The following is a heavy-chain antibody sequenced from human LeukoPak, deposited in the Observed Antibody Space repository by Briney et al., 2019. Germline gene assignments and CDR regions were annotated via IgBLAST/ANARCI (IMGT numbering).Heavy chain of an antibody. D-gene: IGHD6-13*01. Sequence: ASVKVSCKASGYTFTGYYMHWVRQAPGQGLEWMGWINPNSGGTNYAQKFQGWVTMTRDTSISTAYMELSRLRSDDTAVYYCARDRGYSSSWYGMYYFDYWGQGTPVTVSS. CDR1: GYTFTGYY. V-gene: IGHV1-2*04. CDR3: ARDRGYSSSWYGMYYFDY. J-gene: IGHJ4*02. CDR2: INPNSGGT.